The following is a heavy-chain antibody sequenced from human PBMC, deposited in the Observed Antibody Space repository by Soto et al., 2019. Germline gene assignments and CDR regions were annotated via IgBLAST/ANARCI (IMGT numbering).Heavy chain of an antibody. CDR1: GFTFSSYG. V-gene: IGHV3-30*02. J-gene: IGHJ6*02. CDR3: AKDLGDTAMASYYYYGMDV. CDR2: IWYDGSNK. Sequence: GGSLRLSCAASGFTFSSYGMHWVRQAPGKGLEWVAVIWYDGSNKYYADSVKGRFTISRDNSKNTLYLQMNSLRAEDTAVYYCAKDLGDTAMASYYYYGMDVWGQGTTVTVSS. D-gene: IGHD5-18*01.